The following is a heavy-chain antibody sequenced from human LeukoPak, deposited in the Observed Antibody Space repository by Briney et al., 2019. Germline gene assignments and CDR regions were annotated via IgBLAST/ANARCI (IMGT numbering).Heavy chain of an antibody. D-gene: IGHD1-26*01. CDR1: GGSICSYY. J-gene: IGHJ4*02. V-gene: IGHV4-59*01. Sequence: SETLSLTCTVSGGSICSYYWIWLPQPPGKGLVGIGYIYYNGSTNYNPSLKSRVTISINASKTQFSLKLSSVTAADTAVYYCARGGSYYGYFDYWGQGTLVTVSA. CDR2: IYYNGST. CDR3: ARGGSYYGYFDY.